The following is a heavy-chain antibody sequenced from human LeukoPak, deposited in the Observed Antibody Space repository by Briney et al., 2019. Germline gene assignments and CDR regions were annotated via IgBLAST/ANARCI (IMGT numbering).Heavy chain of an antibody. D-gene: IGHD3-10*01. V-gene: IGHV3-23*01. J-gene: IGHJ6*02. CDR1: GFTFSSYA. CDR2: IRGSGTST. Sequence: GGSLRLSCAASGFTFSSYAMSWVRQAPWKGLECVSAIRGSGTSTFYADPVKGRFTISRDNSENTLYLQMNSLRAEDTAVYYCAKNGGSGPYSLYYYGMEVWGQGTTVTVSS. CDR3: AKNGGSGPYSLYYYGMEV.